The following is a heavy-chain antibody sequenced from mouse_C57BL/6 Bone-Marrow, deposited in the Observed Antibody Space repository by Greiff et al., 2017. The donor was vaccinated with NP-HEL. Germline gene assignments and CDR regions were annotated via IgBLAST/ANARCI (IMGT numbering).Heavy chain of an antibody. CDR3: ARSLPDYYRPRYWYFDV. V-gene: IGHV1-82*01. J-gene: IGHJ1*03. D-gene: IGHD1-1*01. Sequence: QVQLQQSGPELVKHGASVKISCKASGYAFSSSWMNWVKQRPGKGLEWIGRIYPGDGDTNYNGKFKGKATLTADKSSSTAYMQLSSLTSEDSAVYFWARSLPDYYRPRYWYFDVWGTGTTVTVSS. CDR2: IYPGDGDT. CDR1: GYAFSSSW.